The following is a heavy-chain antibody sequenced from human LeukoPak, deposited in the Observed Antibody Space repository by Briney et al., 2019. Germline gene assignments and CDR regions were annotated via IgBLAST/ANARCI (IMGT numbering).Heavy chain of an antibody. D-gene: IGHD3-10*01. CDR1: GYSFTRYF. Sequence: ASVTVSCKASGYSFTRYFIHWVRQAPGQGLEWMGIIIPSDGSTSYAQKFQGRVAMTRDTSTSTVYMELSSLRSEDTAVFYSAGREVVTIVRGVIITYFDYWGQGTLVTVSS. J-gene: IGHJ4*02. CDR2: IIPSDGST. V-gene: IGHV1-46*01. CDR3: AGREVVTIVRGVIITYFDY.